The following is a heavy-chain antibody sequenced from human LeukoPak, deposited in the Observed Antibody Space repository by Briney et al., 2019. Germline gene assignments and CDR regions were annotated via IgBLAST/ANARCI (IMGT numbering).Heavy chain of an antibody. V-gene: IGHV1-8*01. Sequence: GASVKVSCKASGYTFTSYDINWVRQATGQGLEWMGWMNPNSGNTGYAQKFQGRVTMTRNTSISTAYMELSSLRSEDTAVYYYARGRATITSLYYGMDVWGQGTTVTVSS. CDR3: ARGRATITSLYYGMDV. CDR2: MNPNSGNT. D-gene: IGHD5-12*01. J-gene: IGHJ6*02. CDR1: GYTFTSYD.